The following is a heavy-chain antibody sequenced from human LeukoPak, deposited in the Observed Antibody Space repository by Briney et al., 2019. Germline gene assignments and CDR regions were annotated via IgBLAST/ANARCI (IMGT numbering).Heavy chain of an antibody. J-gene: IGHJ5*02. CDR1: GFTFSSYA. CDR3: AKGRIAAASTNWFDP. D-gene: IGHD6-13*01. V-gene: IGHV3-23*01. Sequence: GGSLRLSCATSGFTFSSYAMNWVRQAPGKGLDWVSVVSGSGTTTYYADSVKGRFTISRDNSKNTLYLQMNSLRSEDTAVYYCAKGRIAAASTNWFDPWGQGTLVTVSS. CDR2: VSGSGTTT.